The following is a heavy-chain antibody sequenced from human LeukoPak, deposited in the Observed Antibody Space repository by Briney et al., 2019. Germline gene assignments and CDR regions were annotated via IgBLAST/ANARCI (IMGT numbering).Heavy chain of an antibody. CDR3: AKSFTSSGYPQDFQH. CDR1: GLTFSSYA. D-gene: IGHD3-22*01. J-gene: IGHJ1*01. Sequence: GGSLRLSCAASGLTFSSYAMSWVRQAPGKGLEWVSAISGSGGSTYYADSVKGRFTISRDNSKNTLYLQMNSLRAEDTAVYYCAKSFTSSGYPQDFQHWGQGTLVTVSS. V-gene: IGHV3-23*01. CDR2: ISGSGGST.